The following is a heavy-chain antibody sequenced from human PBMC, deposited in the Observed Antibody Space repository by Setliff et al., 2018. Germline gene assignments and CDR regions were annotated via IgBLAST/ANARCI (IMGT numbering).Heavy chain of an antibody. D-gene: IGHD3-16*01. Sequence: PGGSLRLSCSASGFTFNDHYMDWVRQAPGKGLEWVARIKKKNDGLATDYAAPVKGRFTISRDDSKNTLYLQMNSLKTEDTAVYYCTTDPSPTFGGVIGAAFDFWGQGTMVTVSS. V-gene: IGHV3-15*01. J-gene: IGHJ3*01. CDR1: GFTFNDHY. CDR2: IKKKNDGLAT. CDR3: TTDPSPTFGGVIGAAFDF.